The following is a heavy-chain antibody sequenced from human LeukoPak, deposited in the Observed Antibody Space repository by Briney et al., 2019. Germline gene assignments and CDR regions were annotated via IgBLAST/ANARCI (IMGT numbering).Heavy chain of an antibody. Sequence: PGGSLRLSCAGSGCTFSSYWMHWVRQAGGKGLVGVSRINGEGITTSYADSVKGRLTISRDNAKNTLYLQMNSLRAEDTAVYYCARSGYSSGWYYFDYWGQGTLVTVSS. V-gene: IGHV3-74*01. CDR3: ARSGYSSGWYYFDY. CDR1: GCTFSSYW. D-gene: IGHD6-19*01. CDR2: INGEGITT. J-gene: IGHJ4*02.